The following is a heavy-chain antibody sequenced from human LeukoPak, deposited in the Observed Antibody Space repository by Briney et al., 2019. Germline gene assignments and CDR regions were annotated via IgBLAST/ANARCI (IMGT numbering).Heavy chain of an antibody. D-gene: IGHD4-17*01. CDR1: GFTFRSYN. CDR2: MSSSDNYI. CDR3: ARPHTVSRDYYYGMDV. Sequence: GGSLRLSCTVSGFTFRSYNMNWVRQAPGKGLEWVSSMSSSDNYIYYADSVKGRFTISRDNAKNTLYLQMNSLRAEDTAVYYCARPHTVSRDYYYGMDVWGQGTTVTVSS. V-gene: IGHV3-21*06. J-gene: IGHJ6*02.